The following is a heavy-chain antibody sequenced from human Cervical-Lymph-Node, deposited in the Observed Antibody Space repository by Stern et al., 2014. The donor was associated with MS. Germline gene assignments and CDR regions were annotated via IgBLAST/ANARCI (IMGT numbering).Heavy chain of an antibody. Sequence: VQLVESGAEVKKPGASVKVSCKATGYTFINFYMHWVRQAPGQGLEWMGIINPSDGITSYAQTLQGRVTMTRDTSTNTFYMELGSLRSEDTAVYYCAREHTAMGFGFWGQGTLVTVSS. D-gene: IGHD5-18*01. V-gene: IGHV1-46*04. CDR3: AREHTAMGFGF. CDR2: INPSDGIT. CDR1: GYTFINFY. J-gene: IGHJ4*02.